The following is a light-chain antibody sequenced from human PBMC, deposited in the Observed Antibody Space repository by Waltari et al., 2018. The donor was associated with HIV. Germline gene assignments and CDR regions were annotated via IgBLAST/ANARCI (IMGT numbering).Light chain of an antibody. CDR2: TNN. CDR1: TSNVGRHP. Sequence: QSGLTQPPSASGTPGQRVTMSCSGKTSNVGRHPVSGYQHLPRTAPRLLIYTNNQRPSGVPDRFSGSKSGNSASLAITGLQSDDEADYYCAAWDDSLNGRVIFGGGTKLTVL. J-gene: IGLJ2*01. V-gene: IGLV1-44*01. CDR3: AAWDDSLNGRVI.